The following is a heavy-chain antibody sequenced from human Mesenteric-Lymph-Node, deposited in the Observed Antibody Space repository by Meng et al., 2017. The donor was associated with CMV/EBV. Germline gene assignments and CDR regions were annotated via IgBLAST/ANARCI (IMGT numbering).Heavy chain of an antibody. CDR3: ARDNRNYWFDP. Sequence: GGSLRLSCAASGFTFSSYSMNWVRQAPGKGLEWVSSISSSNSYIYYADSVKGRFTISRDNAKNSLYLQMNSLRAEDTAVYYCARDNRNYWFDPWGQGTLVTVSS. CDR1: GFTFSSYS. V-gene: IGHV3-21*01. D-gene: IGHD1-14*01. J-gene: IGHJ5*02. CDR2: ISSSNSYI.